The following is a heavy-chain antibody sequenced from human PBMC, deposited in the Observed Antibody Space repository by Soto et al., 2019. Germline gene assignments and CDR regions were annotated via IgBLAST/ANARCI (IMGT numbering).Heavy chain of an antibody. V-gene: IGHV1-18*04. CDR1: GYIFTHYG. Sequence: QVQLVQSGSEVKEPGASVKVCCKASGYIFTHYGISWVRQAPGQGLEWMACTSAFTDHTNYAPKLQDRVTLTTDTSTGTAYMELRSLRSDDTAVYYCARDEKGPCSGPNCYYFDSWGQGTLFTVAS. CDR3: ARDEKGPCSGPNCYYFDS. J-gene: IGHJ4*02. D-gene: IGHD2-2*01. CDR2: TSAFTDHT.